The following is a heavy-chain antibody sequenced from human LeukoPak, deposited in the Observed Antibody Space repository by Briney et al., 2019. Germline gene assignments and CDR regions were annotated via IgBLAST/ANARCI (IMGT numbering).Heavy chain of an antibody. CDR1: GGSFSGYY. CDR2: IYYSGST. CDR3: ARGEVGLFDY. Sequence: PSETLSLTCAVYGGSFSGYYWSWIRQHPGKGLEWIGYIYYSGSTYYNPSLKSRVTISVDTSKNQFSLKLSSVTAADTAVYHCARGEVGLFDYWGQGTLVTVSS. J-gene: IGHJ4*02. V-gene: IGHV4-31*11. D-gene: IGHD1-26*01.